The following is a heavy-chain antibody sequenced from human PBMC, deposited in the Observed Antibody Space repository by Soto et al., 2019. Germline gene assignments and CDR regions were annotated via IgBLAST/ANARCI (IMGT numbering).Heavy chain of an antibody. J-gene: IGHJ4*02. V-gene: IGHV2-5*02. D-gene: IGHD3-3*01. CDR3: AHGSQFITIFGVVIVPYYFDY. CDR2: IYWDDDK. Sequence: SGPTLVNPTQTLTLTCTFSGFSLSTSGVGVGWIRQPPGKALEWLALIYWDDDKRYSPSLKSRLTITKDTSKNQVVLTMTNMDPVDTATYYCAHGSQFITIFGVVIVPYYFDYWGQGTLVTVSS. CDR1: GFSLSTSGVG.